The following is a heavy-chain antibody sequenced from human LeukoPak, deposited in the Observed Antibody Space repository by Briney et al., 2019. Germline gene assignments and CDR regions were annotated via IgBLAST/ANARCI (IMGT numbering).Heavy chain of an antibody. D-gene: IGHD5-18*01. V-gene: IGHV3-23*01. J-gene: IGHJ4*02. CDR3: ANWGGSYGYSVDY. CDR2: ISGSGGST. Sequence: PGGSLRLSCAASGFTFSSYAMSWVRQAPGKGLEWVSAISGSGGSTYYADSVKGRLTISRDNSKNTLYLQMNSLRAEDTAVYYCANWGGSYGYSVDYWGQGTLVTVSS. CDR1: GFTFSSYA.